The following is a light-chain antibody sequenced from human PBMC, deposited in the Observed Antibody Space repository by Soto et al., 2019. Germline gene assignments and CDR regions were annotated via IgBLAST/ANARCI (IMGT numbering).Light chain of an antibody. CDR2: KAS. CDR3: QQRTSWPLT. J-gene: IGKJ4*01. Sequence: VQMTQAPSTLSASVSARVTITCRASQSISSWLAWYQQKPGKAPKLLINKASSLESGVPSRFSGSGSGTEFTLTISSLQSEDFAVYYCQQRTSWPLTVGGGTMLDIK. V-gene: IGKV1-5*03. CDR1: QSISSW.